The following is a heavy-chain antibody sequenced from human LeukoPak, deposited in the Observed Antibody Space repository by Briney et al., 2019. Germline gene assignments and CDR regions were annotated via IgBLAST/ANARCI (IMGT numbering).Heavy chain of an antibody. Sequence: GGSLRLSCAASGFTFSSYGMSWVRQAPGKGLEWVSAISGSGGSTYYADSVKGRFTISRDNSKNTLYLQMNSLRAEDTAVYYCAKDLGSPSSSSYFDYWGQGTLVTVSS. J-gene: IGHJ4*02. CDR2: ISGSGGST. CDR1: GFTFSSYG. D-gene: IGHD6-6*01. V-gene: IGHV3-23*01. CDR3: AKDLGSPSSSSYFDY.